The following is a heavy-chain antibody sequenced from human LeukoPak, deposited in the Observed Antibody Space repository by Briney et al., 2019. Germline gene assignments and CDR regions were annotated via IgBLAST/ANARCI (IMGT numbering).Heavy chain of an antibody. CDR3: ARDLEYCSSTSCKEGYYYGMDV. D-gene: IGHD2-2*01. CDR1: GFTVSSNY. CDR2: IYSGGST. Sequence: PRGSLRLSCAASGFTVSSNYMSWVRQAPGKGLEWVSVIYSGGSTYYADSVKGRFTISRDNSKNTLYLQMNSLRAEDTAVYYCARDLEYCSSTSCKEGYYYGMDVWGQGTTVTVSS. J-gene: IGHJ6*02. V-gene: IGHV3-53*01.